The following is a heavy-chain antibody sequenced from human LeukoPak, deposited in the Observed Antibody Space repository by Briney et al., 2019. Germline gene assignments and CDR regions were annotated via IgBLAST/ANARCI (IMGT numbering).Heavy chain of an antibody. D-gene: IGHD1-26*01. CDR1: GFTFSSYA. CDR3: AKAPTGGSYLGDY. Sequence: GGSLRLSCAGSGFTFSSYAMSWVRQAPGKGLEWVSAISGSGGSTYYADSVKGRFAISRDNSKNTPYLQMNSLRAEDTAVYYCAKAPTGGSYLGDYWGQGTLVTVSS. CDR2: ISGSGGST. V-gene: IGHV3-23*01. J-gene: IGHJ4*02.